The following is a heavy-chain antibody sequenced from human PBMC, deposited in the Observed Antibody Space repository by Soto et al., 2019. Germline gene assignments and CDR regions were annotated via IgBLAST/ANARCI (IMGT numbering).Heavy chain of an antibody. CDR2: ISAYDGNT. CDR1: GYTFTSYA. CDR3: ARSDYYDSSGDAIDI. Sequence: ASVKVSFKASGYTFTSYAISWVRQAPGQGLEWMGWISAYDGNTNYAQKLQGRVTMTTDTSTSTAYMELRSLRSDDTAVYYCARSDYYDSSGDAIDIWGQGTMVTVSS. D-gene: IGHD3-22*01. J-gene: IGHJ3*02. V-gene: IGHV1-18*01.